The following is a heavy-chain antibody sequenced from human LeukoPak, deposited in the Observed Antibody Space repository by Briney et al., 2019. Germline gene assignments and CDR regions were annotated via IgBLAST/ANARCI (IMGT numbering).Heavy chain of an antibody. CDR2: IYPGDSDT. CDR3: ARRPSSVASSPLDHFDY. V-gene: IGHV5-51*01. J-gene: IGHJ4*02. CDR1: GYSFTSYW. D-gene: IGHD2-15*01. Sequence: GESLKISCKGSGYSFTSYWIGWVCQMPGKGLEWMGIIYPGDSDTRYSPSFQGQVTISADKSISTAYLQWSSLKASDTAMYYCARRPSSVASSPLDHFDYWGQGTLVTVSS.